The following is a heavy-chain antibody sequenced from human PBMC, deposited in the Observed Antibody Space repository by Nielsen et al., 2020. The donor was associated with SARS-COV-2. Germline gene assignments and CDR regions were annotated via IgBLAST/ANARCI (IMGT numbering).Heavy chain of an antibody. Sequence: GESLKISCVVSGFNIRGYWMTWVRQAPGKGLEWVGNIKLDGSEKYYVDSVKGRFTISRDNARNTLYLQMNSLGDEDTAVYYCARQNSCSGGSCYTGMDVWGQGTTVTVSS. CDR2: IKLDGSEK. V-gene: IGHV3-7*01. CDR3: ARQNSCSGGSCYTGMDV. CDR1: GFNIRGYW. J-gene: IGHJ6*02. D-gene: IGHD2-15*01.